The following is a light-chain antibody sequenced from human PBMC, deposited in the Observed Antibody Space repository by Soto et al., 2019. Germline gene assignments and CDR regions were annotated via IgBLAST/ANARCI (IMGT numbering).Light chain of an antibody. Sequence: QSALTQPASVSGSPGESITISCTGTRSDIGSYNSIAWYQQHPGKAPRVMIFEVTQRPPGISNRFSGSKSGYTASLTISGLQAEDEADYFCFAYAGDSTWLFGGGTKVIVL. CDR2: EVT. V-gene: IGLV2-23*02. CDR3: FAYAGDSTWL. CDR1: RSDIGSYNS. J-gene: IGLJ3*02.